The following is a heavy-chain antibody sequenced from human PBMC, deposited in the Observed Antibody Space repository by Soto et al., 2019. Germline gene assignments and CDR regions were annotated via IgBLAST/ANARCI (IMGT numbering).Heavy chain of an antibody. CDR3: ARIHTGHSIEYKIYYYYYYMDV. CDR1: GYTFTSYG. CDR2: ISAYNGNT. V-gene: IGHV1-18*01. D-gene: IGHD6-6*01. Sequence: ASVKVSCKASGYTFTSYGISWVRQAPGQGLEWMGWISAYNGNTNYAQKLQGRVTMTTDTSTSTAYMELRSLRSDETAVYYCARIHTGHSIEYKIYYYYYYMDVWGKXTTVTVSS. J-gene: IGHJ6*03.